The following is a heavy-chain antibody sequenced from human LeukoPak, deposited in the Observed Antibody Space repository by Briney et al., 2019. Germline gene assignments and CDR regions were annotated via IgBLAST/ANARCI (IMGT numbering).Heavy chain of an antibody. CDR2: INHSGST. V-gene: IGHV4-34*01. D-gene: IGHD2-8*01. Sequence: PSETLSLTCAVYGGSFSGYYWSWIRQPPGKGLEWIGEINHSGSTNYNPSLKSRVTISVDTSKNQFSLKLSSVTAADTAVYYCARTSAYGGSWHSYWGQGTLVTVSS. J-gene: IGHJ4*02. CDR3: ARTSAYGGSWHSY. CDR1: GGSFSGYY.